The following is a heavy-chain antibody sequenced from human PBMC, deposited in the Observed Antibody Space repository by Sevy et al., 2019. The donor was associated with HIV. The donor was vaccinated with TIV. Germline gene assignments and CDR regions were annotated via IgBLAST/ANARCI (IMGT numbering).Heavy chain of an antibody. CDR3: AGENAWGRGYS. CDR2: IYYNGHI. CDR1: GGSITSLY. D-gene: IGHD1-26*01. Sequence: SETLYLTCTVSGGSITSLYWNWIRHPPGKGLEWIANIYYNGHINYNPALKSRVTLSLHTSKNQFSLRLSSVTAADTAMYYCAGENAWGRGYSWGQGTLVTVSS. J-gene: IGHJ4*02. V-gene: IGHV4-59*08.